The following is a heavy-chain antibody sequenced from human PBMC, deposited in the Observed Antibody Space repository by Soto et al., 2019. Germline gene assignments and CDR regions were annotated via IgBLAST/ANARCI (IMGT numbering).Heavy chain of an antibody. D-gene: IGHD6-19*01. Sequence: GGSLRLSCAASGFTFSSYSMNWVRQAPGKGLEWVSYISSSSSTIYYADSVKGRFTISRDNAKNSLYLQMNSLRDEDTAVYYCARTRIGQWPINFDYWGQGTLVTVSS. CDR3: ARTRIGQWPINFDY. CDR1: GFTFSSYS. J-gene: IGHJ4*02. V-gene: IGHV3-48*02. CDR2: ISSSSSTI.